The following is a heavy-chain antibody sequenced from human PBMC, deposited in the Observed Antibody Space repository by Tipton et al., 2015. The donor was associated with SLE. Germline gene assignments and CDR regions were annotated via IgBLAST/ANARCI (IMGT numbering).Heavy chain of an antibody. CDR3: ARGYYDFWSGSSWWYFDL. V-gene: IGHV4-59*11. Sequence: LRLSCTVSGGSISSHYWSWIRQPPGKGLEWIGYIYYSGSTNYNPSLKSRVTISVDTSKNQFSLKLSSVTAADTAVYYCARGYYDFWSGSSWWYFDLWGRGTLVTVSS. J-gene: IGHJ2*01. CDR1: GGSISSHY. CDR2: IYYSGST. D-gene: IGHD3-3*01.